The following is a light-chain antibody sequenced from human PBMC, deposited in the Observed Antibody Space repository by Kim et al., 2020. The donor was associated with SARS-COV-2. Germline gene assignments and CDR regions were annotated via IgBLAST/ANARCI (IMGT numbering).Light chain of an antibody. CDR1: TSKIGAAYN. Sequence: GQRVTISCTGSTSKIGAAYNVHWYQHLPGTAPKLLISGNNNRPSGVPDRFSGSNSGPSASLAITGLQAADEAYYYCQSFDSSLREVFGGGTQLTVL. CDR2: GNN. V-gene: IGLV1-40*01. J-gene: IGLJ2*01. CDR3: QSFDSSLREV.